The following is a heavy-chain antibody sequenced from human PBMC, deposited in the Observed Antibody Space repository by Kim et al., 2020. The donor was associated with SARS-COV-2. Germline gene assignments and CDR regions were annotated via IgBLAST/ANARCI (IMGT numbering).Heavy chain of an antibody. CDR3: ARDGVLYCSGKDAFDI. CDR2: IKQDGNQK. D-gene: IGHD6-19*01. J-gene: IGHJ3*02. V-gene: IGHV3-7*01. CDR1: GFTFSSYW. Sequence: GGSLRLSCAASGFTFSSYWMTWVRQAPGKGPEWVANIKQDGNQKYYVDSVKGRFTISRDNAKNSLYLEMNSLRAEDTAVYYCARDGVLYCSGKDAFDIWGQGTMVTVSS.